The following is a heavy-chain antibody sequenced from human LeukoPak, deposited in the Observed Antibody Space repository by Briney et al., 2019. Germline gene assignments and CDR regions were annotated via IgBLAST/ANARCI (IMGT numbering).Heavy chain of an antibody. D-gene: IGHD3-3*01. CDR1: GYTFTSYG. CDR2: ISAYNGNT. J-gene: IGHJ6*03. V-gene: IGHV1-18*01. CDR3: ARDRVDYDFWSGHDYYYYMDV. Sequence: GASVKVSCKASGYTFTSYGISWVRQAPGQGLEWMGWISAYNGNTNYAQKLQGRVTMTTDTSTSTAYMELRSLRSDDTAVYYCARDRVDYDFWSGHDYYYYMDVWGKGTTVTVSS.